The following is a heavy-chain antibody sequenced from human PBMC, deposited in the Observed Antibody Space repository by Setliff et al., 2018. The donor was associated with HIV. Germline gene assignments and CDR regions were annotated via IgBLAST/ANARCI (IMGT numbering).Heavy chain of an antibody. Sequence: KPSETLSLTCTVSGDSISRGPYYWSWIRQSAGRGLEWIGRVYSNGDTNYNPSLRSRVIISVDRSKNQFFLTLVSVTAADTALYYWARCPSNHMTEAGKKTIDYHYMDVWGKGTTVTVSS. V-gene: IGHV4-61*02. J-gene: IGHJ6*03. D-gene: IGHD6-13*01. CDR2: VYSNGDT. CDR3: ARCPSNHMTEAGKKTIDYHYMDV. CDR1: GDSISRGPYY.